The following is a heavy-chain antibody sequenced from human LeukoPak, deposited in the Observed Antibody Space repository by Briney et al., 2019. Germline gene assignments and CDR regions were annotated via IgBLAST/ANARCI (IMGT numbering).Heavy chain of an antibody. CDR2: INPNSGGT. CDR1: GGTFSSYA. Sequence: ASVKVSCKASGGTFSSYAISWVRQAPGQGLEWMGWINPNSGGTNYAQKFQGRVTMTRDTSISTAYMDLSSLRSDDTALYYCAKASPHHYGSGSYYLNPFDPWGQGTLVTVSS. CDR3: AKASPHHYGSGSYYLNPFDP. J-gene: IGHJ5*02. D-gene: IGHD3-10*01. V-gene: IGHV1-2*02.